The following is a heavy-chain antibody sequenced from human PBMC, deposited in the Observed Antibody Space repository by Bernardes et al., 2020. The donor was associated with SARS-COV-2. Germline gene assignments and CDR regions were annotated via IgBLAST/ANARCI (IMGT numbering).Heavy chain of an antibody. Sequence: GGSLRLSCAASGFTFSSYAMHWVRQAPGKGLEWVAVISYDGSNKYYADSVKGRFTISRDNSKNTLYLQMNSLRAEDTAVYYCARDSVGGTDVDIVATMGGGVDYWGQGTLVTVSS. CDR3: ARDSVGGTDVDIVATMGGGVDY. V-gene: IGHV3-30-3*01. CDR2: ISYDGSNK. J-gene: IGHJ4*02. D-gene: IGHD5-12*01. CDR1: GFTFSSYA.